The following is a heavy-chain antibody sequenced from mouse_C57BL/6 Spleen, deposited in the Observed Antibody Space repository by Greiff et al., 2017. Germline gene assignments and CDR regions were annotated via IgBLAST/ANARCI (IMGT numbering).Heavy chain of an antibody. V-gene: IGHV1-9*01. CDR3: ASRSSPDWFAY. J-gene: IGHJ3*01. D-gene: IGHD1-1*01. CDR2: ILPGSGST. CDR1: GYTFTGYW. Sequence: QVQLKESGAELMKPGASVKLSCKATGYTFTGYWIEWVKQRPGHGLEWIGEILPGSGSTNYNEKFKGKATFTADTSSNTAYMQPSRLTTEESAIYYCASRSSPDWFAYWGQGTLVTVSA.